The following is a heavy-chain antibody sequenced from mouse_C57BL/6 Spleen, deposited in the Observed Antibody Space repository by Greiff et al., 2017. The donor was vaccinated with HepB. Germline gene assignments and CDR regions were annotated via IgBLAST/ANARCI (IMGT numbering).Heavy chain of an antibody. J-gene: IGHJ1*03. CDR2: ISSGSSTI. Sequence: EVKLVESGGGLVKPGGSLKLSCAASGFTFSDYGMHWVRQAPEKGLEWVAYISSGSSTIYYADTVKGRFTISRDNAKNTLFLQMTSLRSEDTAMYYCARPDDYDGYFDVWGTGTTVTVSS. CDR1: GFTFSDYG. CDR3: ARPDDYDGYFDV. D-gene: IGHD2-4*01. V-gene: IGHV5-17*01.